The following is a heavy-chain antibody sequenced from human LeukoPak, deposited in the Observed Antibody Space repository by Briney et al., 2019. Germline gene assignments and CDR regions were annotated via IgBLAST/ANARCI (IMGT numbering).Heavy chain of an antibody. Sequence: GGSLRLSCAASGFTFSNYAMSWVRQAPGKGLEWVSAISGSGGSTYYADSVKGRFTISRDNSKNTLYLQMNSLRAEDTAVYYCAKDTRYCSSTSCSNWFDPWGQGTLVTVSS. J-gene: IGHJ5*02. CDR1: GFTFSNYA. V-gene: IGHV3-23*01. CDR2: ISGSGGST. CDR3: AKDTRYCSSTSCSNWFDP. D-gene: IGHD2-2*01.